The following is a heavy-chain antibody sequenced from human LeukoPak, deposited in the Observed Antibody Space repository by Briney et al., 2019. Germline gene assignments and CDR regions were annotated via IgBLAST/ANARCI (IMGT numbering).Heavy chain of an antibody. Sequence: PSETLSLTCTVSGGSISSYYWSWIRQPPGKGLEWIGYIYYSGSTNYNPSLKSRVTISVDTSKNQFSLKLSSVTAADTALYYCARVELLYDSRYYYGMDVWGQGTTVTVSS. CDR2: IYYSGST. V-gene: IGHV4-59*01. CDR1: GGSISSYY. D-gene: IGHD3-22*01. J-gene: IGHJ6*02. CDR3: ARVELLYDSRYYYGMDV.